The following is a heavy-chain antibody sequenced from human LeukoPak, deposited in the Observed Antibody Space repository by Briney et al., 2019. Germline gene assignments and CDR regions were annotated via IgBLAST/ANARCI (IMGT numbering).Heavy chain of an antibody. CDR2: INWNGGST. V-gene: IGHV3-20*04. CDR1: GFTFDDYG. CDR3: ARDNGYGDSLDY. Sequence: PGGSLRLSCAASGFTFDDYGMSWVRQAPGKGLEWVSGINWNGGSTGYADSVKGRFTISRDNAKNSLYLQMNSPRAEDTALYYCARDNGYGDSLDYWGQGTLVTVSS. D-gene: IGHD4-17*01. J-gene: IGHJ4*02.